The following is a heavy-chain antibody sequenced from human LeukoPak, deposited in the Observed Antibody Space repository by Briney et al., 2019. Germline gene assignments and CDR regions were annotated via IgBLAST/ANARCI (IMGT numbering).Heavy chain of an antibody. J-gene: IGHJ4*02. Sequence: GGSLRLSCAASGFTFSSYSMNRVRQAPGKGLEYVSAISSNGGSTYYANSVKGRFTISRDNSKNTLYLQVGSLRAEDMAVYYCARAFSWNYPAVDYWGQGTLVTVSS. CDR3: ARAFSWNYPAVDY. CDR2: ISSNGGST. D-gene: IGHD1-7*01. CDR1: GFTFSSYS. V-gene: IGHV3-64*01.